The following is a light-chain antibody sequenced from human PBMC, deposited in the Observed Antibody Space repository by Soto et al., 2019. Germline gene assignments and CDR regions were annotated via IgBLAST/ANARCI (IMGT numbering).Light chain of an antibody. CDR2: NAS. V-gene: IGKV1-5*03. Sequence: ASQRISIRLAWYQQKPGKDPQILIFNASSLESGGPSRFSSSGSGTEFTLTISSLQPADYATYYCQQYNNYTPRTCGQGTKGDIK. CDR1: QRISIR. CDR3: QQYNNYTPRT. J-gene: IGKJ1*01.